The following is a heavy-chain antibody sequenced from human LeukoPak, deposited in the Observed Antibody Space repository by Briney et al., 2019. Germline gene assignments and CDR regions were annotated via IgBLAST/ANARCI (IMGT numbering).Heavy chain of an antibody. J-gene: IGHJ5*02. CDR3: ARSITMVRGEWFDP. CDR2: ISYDGSNK. Sequence: GGSLRLSCAASGFTFSSYAMHWVRQAPGKGLEWGAVISYDGSNKYYADSVKGRFTISRDNSKNTLYLQMNSLRAEDTAVYYCARSITMVRGEWFDPWGQGTLVTVSS. CDR1: GFTFSSYA. V-gene: IGHV3-30-3*01. D-gene: IGHD3-10*01.